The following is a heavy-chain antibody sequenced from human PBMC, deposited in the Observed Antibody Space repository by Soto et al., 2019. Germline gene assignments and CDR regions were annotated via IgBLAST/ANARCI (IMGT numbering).Heavy chain of an antibody. J-gene: IGHJ4*02. Sequence: PWGSLRLSCAASGFTFSSYDMHWFRQAPGKGLEWVAFMSYDGSNKYYADSVKGRFTISRDNSKNTLYLQMNSLRAEDTAVYYCARFYRIAEALDYWGQGALVT. CDR2: MSYDGSNK. CDR3: ARFYRIAEALDY. D-gene: IGHD6-19*01. CDR1: GFTFSSYD. V-gene: IGHV3-30-3*01.